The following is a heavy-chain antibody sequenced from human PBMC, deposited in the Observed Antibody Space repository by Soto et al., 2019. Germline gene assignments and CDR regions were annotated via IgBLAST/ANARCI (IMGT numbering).Heavy chain of an antibody. V-gene: IGHV1-69*12. CDR1: GGTFSSYA. CDR2: IIPIFGTA. Sequence: QVQLVQSGAEVKKPGSSVKVSCKASGGTFSSYAISWVRQAPGQGLEWMGGIIPIFGTANYAQKFQGRVTITADESTSTADMELSSLRSEDTAVYYCARSSGVVVVAANDYWGQGTLVTVSS. CDR3: ARSSGVVVVAANDY. D-gene: IGHD2-15*01. J-gene: IGHJ4*02.